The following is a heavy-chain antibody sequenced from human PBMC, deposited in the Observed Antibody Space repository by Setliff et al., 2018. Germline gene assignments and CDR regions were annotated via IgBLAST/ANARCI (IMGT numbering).Heavy chain of an antibody. Sequence: PGGSLRLSCTTAGFAFGDFGISWVRQAPGKGLEWISFIRSKAYGGTTDYAASVEGRFIISRDDSKSIAYLQMNSLKTEDTAVYYCARVYSGYDPNHYFDYWGQGTLVTVSS. J-gene: IGHJ4*02. CDR2: IRSKAYGGTT. D-gene: IGHD5-12*01. V-gene: IGHV3-49*04. CDR3: ARVYSGYDPNHYFDY. CDR1: GFAFGDFG.